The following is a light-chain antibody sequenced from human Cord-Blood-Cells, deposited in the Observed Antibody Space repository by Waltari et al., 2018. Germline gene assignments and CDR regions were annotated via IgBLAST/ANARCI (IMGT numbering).Light chain of an antibody. J-gene: IGLJ3*02. CDR3: CSYAGSWV. CDR2: EGS. V-gene: IGLV2-23*01. Sequence: QSALTQPASVSGSPGQSITISCTGPSSDVRSYNLVSWYQQHPGKAPKLMIYEGSKRPSGVSNRFSGSKSGNTASLTISGLQAEDEADYYCCSYAGSWVFGGGTKLTVL. CDR1: SSDVRSYNL.